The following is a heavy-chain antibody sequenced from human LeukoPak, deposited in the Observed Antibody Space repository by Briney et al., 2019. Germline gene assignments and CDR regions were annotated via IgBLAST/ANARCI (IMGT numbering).Heavy chain of an antibody. V-gene: IGHV3-7*01. CDR2: IKQVGSAD. Sequence: GGSLRLSCAASGFLFRTYWMTWVRQAPGKGLEWVANIKQVGSADSYVDSVKGRFTISRDNAENLVYLQINSLRAEDTAVYYCARMGDDYSFDYWGQGTLVTVSS. J-gene: IGHJ4*02. D-gene: IGHD2-21*02. CDR3: ARMGDDYSFDY. CDR1: GFLFRTYW.